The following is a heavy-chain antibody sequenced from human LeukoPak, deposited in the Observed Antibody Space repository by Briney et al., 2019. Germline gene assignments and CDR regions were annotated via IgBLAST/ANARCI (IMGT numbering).Heavy chain of an antibody. CDR2: FDPEDGEA. J-gene: IGHJ4*02. CDR3: ATAPPGFTFGAYDFYY. V-gene: IGHV1-24*01. Sequence: ASVKVSCKVSGYTLTELSMHWVRQAPGKGLEWMGGFDPEDGEAIYAQKFQGRVTMTEDTSTDTAYMELSSLRSEDTAVYYCATAPPGFTFGAYDFYYWGQGPLVTVSS. D-gene: IGHD5-12*01. CDR1: GYTLTELS.